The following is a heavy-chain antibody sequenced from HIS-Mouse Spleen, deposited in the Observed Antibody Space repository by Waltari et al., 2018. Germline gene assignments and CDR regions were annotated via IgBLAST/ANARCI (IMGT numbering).Heavy chain of an antibody. CDR1: GGSISSYY. CDR2: YYIGST. V-gene: IGHV4-59*01. CDR3: ARASRDLLLPRYFDL. Sequence: QVQLQESGPGLVKPSETLSLTCTVSGGSISSYYWSWIRQPPGKGLEWIGYYIGSTNYNPYLKSPVTISVDTSKTQFSLKLSAVTAADTAVYYCARASRDLLLPRYFDLWGRGTLVTVSS. J-gene: IGHJ2*01.